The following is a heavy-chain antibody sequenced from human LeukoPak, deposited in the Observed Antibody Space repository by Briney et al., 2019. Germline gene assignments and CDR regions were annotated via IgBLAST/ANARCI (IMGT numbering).Heavy chain of an antibody. D-gene: IGHD3-10*01. V-gene: IGHV1-24*01. CDR1: GYTLTELS. Sequence: ASVKVSCKVSGYTLTELSMHWVRQAPGKGLEWMGGFDPEDGETIYAQKFQGRVTMTEDTSTDTAYMELSSLRSEDTAVYYCATDSVTMVRGVIGHYWFDPWGQGTLVTVSS. CDR2: FDPEDGET. J-gene: IGHJ5*02. CDR3: ATDSVTMVRGVIGHYWFDP.